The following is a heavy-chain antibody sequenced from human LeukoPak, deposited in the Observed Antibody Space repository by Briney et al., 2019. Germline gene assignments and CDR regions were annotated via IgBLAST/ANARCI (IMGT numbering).Heavy chain of an antibody. Sequence: GGSLRLSCAASGFTFRSYAMHWVRQAPGKGLEWVAVISYDGSNKYYADSVKGRFTISRDNSKNTLYLQMNSLRAEDTAVYYCARGHCSSTSCYYMDVWGKGTTVTVSS. J-gene: IGHJ6*03. CDR1: GFTFRSYA. CDR3: ARGHCSSTSCYYMDV. CDR2: ISYDGSNK. D-gene: IGHD2-2*01. V-gene: IGHV3-30-3*01.